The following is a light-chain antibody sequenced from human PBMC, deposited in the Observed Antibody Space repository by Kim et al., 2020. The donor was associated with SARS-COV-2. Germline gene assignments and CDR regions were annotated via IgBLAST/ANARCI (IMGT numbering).Light chain of an antibody. CDR3: CSYAGSVFV. J-gene: IGLJ1*01. CDR1: SGDVGVYSF. V-gene: IGLV2-11*01. Sequence: PGRSVAITGTGTSGDVGVYSFVSWYQHHPGKAPKLMIYDVSRRPSGVPDRFSGSKSGNTASLNISRLQADDESDYYCCSYAGSVFVFGTGTKVTVL. CDR2: DVS.